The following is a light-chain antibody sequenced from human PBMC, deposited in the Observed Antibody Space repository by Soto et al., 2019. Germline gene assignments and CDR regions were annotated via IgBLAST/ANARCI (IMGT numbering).Light chain of an antibody. CDR3: QQYNSYPWT. CDR1: QSISSW. CDR2: DAS. J-gene: IGKJ1*01. V-gene: IGKV1-5*01. Sequence: DIQMTQSPSSLSASVGDRVTITCRASQSISSWLAWYQQKPGKAPKLLIYDASSLGSGVPSRFSGSGSGTEFTLTISSLQPDASETYYCQQYNSYPWTFGQGTKVDIK.